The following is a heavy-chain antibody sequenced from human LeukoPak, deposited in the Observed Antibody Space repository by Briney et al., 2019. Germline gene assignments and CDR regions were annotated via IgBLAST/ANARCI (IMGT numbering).Heavy chain of an antibody. V-gene: IGHV3-23*01. CDR1: GFTFTNFA. CDR2: ITGNHGAT. J-gene: IGHJ5*02. CDR3: TKDPNGDYVGAFDP. D-gene: IGHD4-17*01. Sequence: PGGSLRLSCAASGFTFTNFAMTLVRQAPGKGLEWVSSITGNHGATYNINSVRGRFTISRDNSQNTLYLQMNSLRAEDTAVYYCTKDPNGDYVGAFDPWGQGTVVTVSS.